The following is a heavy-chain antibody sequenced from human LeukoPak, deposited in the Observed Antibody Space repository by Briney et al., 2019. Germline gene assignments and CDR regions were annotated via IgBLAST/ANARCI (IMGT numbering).Heavy chain of an antibody. D-gene: IGHD4-11*01. CDR3: AKSYFDYSTYYSYYFNL. Sequence: SETLSLTCTVSGGSISSDYWSWIRQPPGRGLEWIGHIYSSGSTNYNPSLKSRVTISVDTSKNQFALSLSSVTAADTAVYYCAKSYFDYSTYYSYYFNLWGQGALNTVSS. J-gene: IGHJ4*02. CDR1: GGSISSDY. V-gene: IGHV4-4*09. CDR2: IYSSGST.